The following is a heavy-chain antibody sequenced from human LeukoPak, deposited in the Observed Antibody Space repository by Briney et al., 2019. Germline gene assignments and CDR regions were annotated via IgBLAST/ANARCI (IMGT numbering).Heavy chain of an antibody. J-gene: IGHJ6*02. Sequence: PGGSLRLSCAASGFTVSSNYMSWVRQAPGKGLEWVSVIYSGGSTYYADSVKGRFTISRDNSKNTLYLQMNSLRAEDTAVYYCAGEMRIVVVPAAIGAARPLDVWGQGTTVTVSS. CDR2: IYSGGST. CDR3: AGEMRIVVVPAAIGAARPLDV. D-gene: IGHD2-2*02. CDR1: GFTVSSNY. V-gene: IGHV3-53*01.